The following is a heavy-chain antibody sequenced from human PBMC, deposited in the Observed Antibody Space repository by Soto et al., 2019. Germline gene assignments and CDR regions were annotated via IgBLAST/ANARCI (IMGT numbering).Heavy chain of an antibody. V-gene: IGHV4-61*08. CDR2: IYHSGSP. CDR1: GGSVSSGVYY. CDR3: ARAFGRYPYYFDY. D-gene: IGHD3-16*01. J-gene: IGHJ4*02. Sequence: SETLSLTCTVSGGSVSSGVYYWSWIRQPPGKGLEWIGYIYHSGSPNYNPSLKSRVTISVDTSKNQFSLKLSSVTAADTAVYYCARAFGRYPYYFDYWGQVTLVTVSS.